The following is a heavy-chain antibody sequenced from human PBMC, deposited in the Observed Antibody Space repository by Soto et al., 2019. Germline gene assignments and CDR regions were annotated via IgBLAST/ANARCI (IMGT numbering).Heavy chain of an antibody. CDR1: RGTFSSYT. Sequence: QVQLVQSGAEVKKPGSSVKVSCKASRGTFSSYTVSWVRQAPGQGLEWMGRIITILGIANYAQKFQGRATITADKSTSTDYMELISLRSEDTAVYYCARGYYYDSSDCPFDYWGQGTLVTVSS. D-gene: IGHD3-22*01. V-gene: IGHV1-69*02. CDR3: ARGYYYDSSDCPFDY. CDR2: IITILGIA. J-gene: IGHJ4*02.